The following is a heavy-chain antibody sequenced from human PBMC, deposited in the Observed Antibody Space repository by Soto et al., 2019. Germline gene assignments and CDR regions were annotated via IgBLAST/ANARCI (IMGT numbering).Heavy chain of an antibody. CDR1: GFTFTTYA. J-gene: IGHJ4*02. D-gene: IGHD6-13*01. V-gene: IGHV3-23*01. CDR3: AKDWYEDS. CDR2: INTAGTT. Sequence: EVQLLESGGGLVQPGGSLRLSCAASGFTFTTYAMTWVRQAPGKGLEWLSAINTAGTTYYADSVKGRFTISRDNAKNTLYLQMNGLRVEDTAVYYCAKDWYEDSWGQGTPVTVSS.